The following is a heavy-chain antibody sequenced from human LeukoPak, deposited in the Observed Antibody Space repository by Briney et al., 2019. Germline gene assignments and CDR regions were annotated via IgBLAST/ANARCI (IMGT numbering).Heavy chain of an antibody. J-gene: IGHJ6*03. Sequence: SETLSLTCTVSGGSISSSSYYWGWIRQPPGKGLEWIGSIYYSGSTYYNPSLKSRVTISVDTSKNQFSLKLSSVTAADTAVYYCARRVYCYYYMDVWGKGTTVTVSS. CDR2: IYYSGST. CDR3: ARRVYCYYYMDV. V-gene: IGHV4-39*01. CDR1: GGSISSSSYY.